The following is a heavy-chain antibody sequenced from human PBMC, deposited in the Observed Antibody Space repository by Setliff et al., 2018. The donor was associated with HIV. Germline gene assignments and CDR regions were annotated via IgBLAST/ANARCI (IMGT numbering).Heavy chain of an antibody. CDR1: GYIFTNYN. CDR2: INPSGGST. CDR3: ARGPDSSGYYYVSEYLNH. Sequence: GASVKVSCKASGYIFTNYNIYWVRQAPGQGLEWMGIINPSGGSTSYTQKFQGRLSMTRDTSTSTVYMELSSLRSEDTAVYYCARGPDSSGYYYVSEYLNHWGQGTLVTVSS. D-gene: IGHD3-22*01. J-gene: IGHJ1*01. V-gene: IGHV1-46*01.